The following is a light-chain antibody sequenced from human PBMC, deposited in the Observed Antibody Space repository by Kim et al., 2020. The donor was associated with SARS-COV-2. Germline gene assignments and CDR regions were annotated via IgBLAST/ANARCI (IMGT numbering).Light chain of an antibody. V-gene: IGKV1D-16*01. CDR2: DAS. CDR3: KQYKTYPLS. Sequence: DIQMTQSPSSLSASVRDRVTITCRESQDINNWLAWYQQKPEKAPKPLIYDASRLQSGVPSRFSGSGSGTHFTLTISSLQPEDFATYYCKQYKTYPLSSGGGTKLEI. CDR1: QDINNW. J-gene: IGKJ4*01.